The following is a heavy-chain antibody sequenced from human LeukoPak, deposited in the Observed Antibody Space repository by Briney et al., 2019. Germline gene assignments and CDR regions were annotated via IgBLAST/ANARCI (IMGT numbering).Heavy chain of an antibody. V-gene: IGHV1-8*01. D-gene: IGHD3-10*01. CDR1: GYTFTSYD. J-gene: IGHJ4*02. CDR3: ARGGRGGYYGSGSYKY. Sequence: ASMKVSCKASGYTFTSYDINWVRQATGQGLEWMGWMNPSSGHTGYEQKFQGRVTMTRDTSISTAYMELRNLRSVDTAVYYCARGGRGGYYGSGSYKYWGQGTLVTVSS. CDR2: MNPSSGHT.